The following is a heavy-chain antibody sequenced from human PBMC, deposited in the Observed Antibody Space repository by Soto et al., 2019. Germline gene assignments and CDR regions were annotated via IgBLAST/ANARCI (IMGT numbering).Heavy chain of an antibody. CDR3: ARYSSGWYIDY. D-gene: IGHD6-19*01. CDR1: CDSVFCTSAA. CDR2: TYYRYRWYS. V-gene: IGHV6-1*01. J-gene: IGHJ4*02. Sequence: QTVALPGAISCDSVFCTSAACIWIRQAPSRGLEWLGRTYYRYRWYSDYAISMNSRIAITPDTSKNQFSLQLNSVTPEDTAVYYCARYSSGWYIDYWGQGTLVTVSS.